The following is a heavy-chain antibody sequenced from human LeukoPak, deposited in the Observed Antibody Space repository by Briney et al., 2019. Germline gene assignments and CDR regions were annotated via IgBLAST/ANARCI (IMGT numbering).Heavy chain of an antibody. D-gene: IGHD2-2*01. Sequence: GESLKISCQASGYTFTNHWFAWVRQVPGKGLEWLGIVNPYDADTRYGPSFEGQVTISADKSINTAFLQWRSLKASDTAIYFCARGTGGYQYDYWGQGIRVIVSS. J-gene: IGHJ4*02. CDR3: ARGTGGYQYDY. CDR1: GYTFTNHW. CDR2: VNPYDADT. V-gene: IGHV5-51*01.